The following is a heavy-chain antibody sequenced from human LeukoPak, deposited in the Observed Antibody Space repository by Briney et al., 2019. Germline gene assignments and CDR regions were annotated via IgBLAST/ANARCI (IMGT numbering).Heavy chain of an antibody. D-gene: IGHD6-13*01. J-gene: IGHJ3*02. CDR1: RVTFNSCS. CDR2: IIPLLGIV. CDR3: ASDRTIAAAVDPFDI. V-gene: IGHV1-69*04. Sequence: GASVKVSCKASRVTFNSCSISWVRQAPGHGLDWMGRIIPLLGIVNYAQKFQGKVTITADKSTNTAYMELSSLRSEDTAMYCCASDRTIAAAVDPFDIWGQGTMVTVSS.